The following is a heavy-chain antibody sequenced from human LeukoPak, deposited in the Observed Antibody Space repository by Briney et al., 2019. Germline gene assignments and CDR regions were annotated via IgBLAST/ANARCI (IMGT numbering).Heavy chain of an antibody. CDR2: ISGDGGST. D-gene: IGHD4-17*01. V-gene: IGHV3-43*02. J-gene: IGHJ5*02. Sequence: GGSLRLSCAASGFTFDDYAMPWVRQAPGKGLEWVSLISGDGGSTYYADSVKGRFTISRDNSKSSLYLQMNSLRTEDTALYYCAGSDRVRRFDPWGQGTLVTVSS. CDR3: AGSDRVRRFDP. CDR1: GFTFDDYA.